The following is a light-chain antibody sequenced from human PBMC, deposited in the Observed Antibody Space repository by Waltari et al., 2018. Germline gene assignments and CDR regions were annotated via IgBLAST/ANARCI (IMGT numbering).Light chain of an antibody. CDR2: DVS. CDR3: HQYKDYPST. Sequence: DIEMTQSPATLSVSPGERTTLSCGASQAVSNKLAWYQQKPGQAPRVVIYDVSTRATGIPVRFSGSGSSTEFTLTIDRMQSEDFAVYYCHQYKDYPSTFGQGTKVEIK. J-gene: IGKJ2*01. CDR1: QAVSNK. V-gene: IGKV3-15*01.